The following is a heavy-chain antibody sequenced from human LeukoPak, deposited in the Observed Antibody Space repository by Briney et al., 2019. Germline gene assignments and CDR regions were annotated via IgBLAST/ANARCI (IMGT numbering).Heavy chain of an antibody. CDR3: AKDREVGPTGVYFDY. D-gene: IGHD1-26*01. V-gene: IGHV3-33*06. Sequence: PGRSLRLSCAASGFTFSSYGMHWVRQAPGKGLEWVAVIWYDGSNKYYADSVKGRFTISRDNSKNTLYLQMNSLRAEDTAVYYCAKDREVGPTGVYFDYWGQGTLVTVSS. CDR1: GFTFSSYG. CDR2: IWYDGSNK. J-gene: IGHJ4*02.